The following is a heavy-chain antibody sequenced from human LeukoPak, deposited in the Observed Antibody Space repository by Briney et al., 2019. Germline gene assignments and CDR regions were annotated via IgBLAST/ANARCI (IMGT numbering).Heavy chain of an antibody. V-gene: IGHV4-59*08. J-gene: IGHJ4*02. Sequence: PSETLSLTCTVSGGSISSYYWTWIRQPPGKGLEWIGYIYYSGSTNYNPSLKSRVTISVDTSKNQFSLKLSSVTAADTAVYYCARHAGSRLYYFDYWGQGTLVTVSS. CDR1: GGSISSYY. CDR3: ARHAGSRLYYFDY. CDR2: IYYSGST. D-gene: IGHD1-26*01.